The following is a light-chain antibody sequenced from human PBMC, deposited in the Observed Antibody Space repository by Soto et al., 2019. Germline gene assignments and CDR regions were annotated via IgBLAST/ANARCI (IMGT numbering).Light chain of an antibody. V-gene: IGKV1-5*03. J-gene: IGKJ1*01. Sequence: DIQITQSPSPLSGSVGDRGTITCPASQTISSWLAWYQQKPGKAPKLLIYKASTLKSGVTSRFSGSGSGTEFTLTISSLQPDDFATYYCQHYNSYSEAFGQGTKVDIK. CDR3: QHYNSYSEA. CDR1: QTISSW. CDR2: KAS.